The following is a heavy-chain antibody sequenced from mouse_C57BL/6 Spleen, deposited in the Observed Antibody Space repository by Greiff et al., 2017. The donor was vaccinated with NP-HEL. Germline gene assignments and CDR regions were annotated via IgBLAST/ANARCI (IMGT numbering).Heavy chain of an antibody. Sequence: VKLQQSGPELVKPGASVKISCKASGYAFSSSWMNWVKQRPGKGLEWIGRIYPGDGDTNYNGKFKGKATLTADKSSSTAYMQLSSLTSEDSAVYFCARGGYDGWYFDVWGTGTTVTVSS. CDR2: IYPGDGDT. J-gene: IGHJ1*03. V-gene: IGHV1-82*01. CDR3: ARGGYDGWYFDV. CDR1: GYAFSSSW. D-gene: IGHD2-2*01.